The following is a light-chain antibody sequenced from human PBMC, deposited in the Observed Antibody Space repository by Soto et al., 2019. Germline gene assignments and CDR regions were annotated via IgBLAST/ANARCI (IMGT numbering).Light chain of an antibody. CDR3: SSYTITSTLI. Sequence: QSVLTQPRSVSGSPGQSVTISCTGTSSDVGGYNYVSWYQQYPDKAPKLIIYEVTNRPSGVSDRFSGSKSGRTASLTISGLQTEDESTYYCSSYTITSTLIFGGGTKLTVL. CDR1: SSDVGGYNY. CDR2: EVT. J-gene: IGLJ2*01. V-gene: IGLV2-14*01.